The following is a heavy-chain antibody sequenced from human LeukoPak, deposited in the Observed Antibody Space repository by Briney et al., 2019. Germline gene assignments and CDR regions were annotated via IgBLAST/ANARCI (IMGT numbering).Heavy chain of an antibody. CDR3: AREGGSDDPGYYYYMDV. D-gene: IGHD1-1*01. CDR2: ISSSSSTI. J-gene: IGHJ6*03. Sequence: PGGSLRLSCAASGFTFSSYSMNWVRQAPGKGLEWVSYISSSSSTIYYADSVKGRFTISRDNAKNSLYLQMNSLRAEDTAVYYCAREGGSDDPGYYYYMDVWGKGTTVTVSS. V-gene: IGHV3-48*01. CDR1: GFTFSSYS.